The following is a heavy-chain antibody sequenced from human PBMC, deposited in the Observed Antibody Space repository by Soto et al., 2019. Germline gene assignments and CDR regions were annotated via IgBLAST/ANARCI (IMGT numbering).Heavy chain of an antibody. CDR3: ARGPGSTAFDP. CDR2: IYHSGST. J-gene: IGHJ5*02. CDR1: GYSITSGYY. V-gene: IGHV4-38-2*01. Sequence: SETLSLTCAVSGYSITSGYYWGWIRQPPGKGLEWIASIYHSGSTFYNPSLKGRVTISVDTSKNQFSLKLTSVIAADTAMYYCARGPGSTAFDPWGQGTLVTVSS. D-gene: IGHD5-18*01.